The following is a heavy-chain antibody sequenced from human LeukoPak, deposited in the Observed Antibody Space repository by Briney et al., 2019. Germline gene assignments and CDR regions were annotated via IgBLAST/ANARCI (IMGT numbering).Heavy chain of an antibody. Sequence: GASVKVSCKASGYIFTDYYMHWVRQAPGQGLEWMGGIIPIFGTANYAQKFQGRVTITADESTSTAYMGLSSLRSEDTAVYYCASLGGALRLGELPDYWGQGTLVTVSS. CDR3: ASLGGALRLGELPDY. V-gene: IGHV1-69*13. CDR1: GYIFTDYY. J-gene: IGHJ4*02. D-gene: IGHD3-16*01. CDR2: IIPIFGTA.